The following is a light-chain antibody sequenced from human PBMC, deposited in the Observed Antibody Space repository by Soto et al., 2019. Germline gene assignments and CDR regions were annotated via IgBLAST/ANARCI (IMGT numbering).Light chain of an antibody. J-gene: IGKJ1*01. Sequence: EIVLTQSPGTLSLSPGERATLSCRASQTVSNSFIAWYQQKSGQAPRLLVYATTNRAAGIPDRFSGSGSGTDFTLNISRLEPEDFAVYYCLQDSRSPWTFGQGTRVEIK. CDR1: QTVSNSF. CDR3: LQDSRSPWT. CDR2: ATT. V-gene: IGKV3-20*01.